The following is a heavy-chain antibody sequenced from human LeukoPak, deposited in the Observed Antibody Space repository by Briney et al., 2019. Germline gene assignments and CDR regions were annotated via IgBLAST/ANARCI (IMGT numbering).Heavy chain of an antibody. CDR1: GFTFSSYA. V-gene: IGHV3-23*01. J-gene: IGHJ4*02. CDR3: ARGLTSPRFGY. Sequence: GGSLRLSCAASGFTFSSYAMSWVRQAPGKGLEWVSAISGSGGSTYYADSVKGRFSISRDNSKNTLYLQMNSLRAEDTAVYYCARGLTSPRFGYWGQGTLVTVSS. CDR2: ISGSGGST. D-gene: IGHD3-16*01.